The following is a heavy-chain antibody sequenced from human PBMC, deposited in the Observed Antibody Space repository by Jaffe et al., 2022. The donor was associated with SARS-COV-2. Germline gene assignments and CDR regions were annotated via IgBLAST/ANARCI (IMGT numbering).Heavy chain of an antibody. CDR2: ISYDGSDK. D-gene: IGHD6-19*01. CDR1: GFTFSTYG. J-gene: IGHJ1*01. V-gene: IGHV3-30-3*01. CDR3: ARDQQWLVSGNDH. Sequence: QVQLVESGGGVVQPGRSLRLSCAASGFTFSTYGMHWVRQAPGKGLEWVAVISYDGSDKYYTDSVKGRFTISRDNSKNTLYLQTNSLRTEDTAVYYCARDQQWLVSGNDHWGQGTLVIVSS.